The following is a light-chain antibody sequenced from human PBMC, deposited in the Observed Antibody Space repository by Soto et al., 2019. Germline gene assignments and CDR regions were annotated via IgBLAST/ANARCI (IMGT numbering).Light chain of an antibody. J-gene: IGKJ5*01. CDR2: GAS. V-gene: IGKV3-20*01. CDR1: QSLSSTY. CDR3: PQYGXSPT. Sequence: EIVLTQSPGTLSLSPGERATLSCRAIQSLSSTYLAWYQQRPGQAPMLLIYGASSRATGIPDRFSGSGSGTDFTLTISRLETEDFAVYFCPQYGXSPTFGQGTRLXI.